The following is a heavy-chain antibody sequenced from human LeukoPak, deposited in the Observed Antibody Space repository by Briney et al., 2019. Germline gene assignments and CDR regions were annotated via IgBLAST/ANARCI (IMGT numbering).Heavy chain of an antibody. Sequence: LSLTCTVSGGSISTYYWSWIRQAPGKGLEWVSSISTSSSYIYYVDSVKGRFTISRDNARNSLYLQMNSLRAEDTAVYYCARAPLSGSYLINWFDPWAREPWSPSPQ. J-gene: IGHJ5*02. CDR1: GGSISTYY. CDR2: ISTSSSYI. V-gene: IGHV3-21*01. CDR3: ARAPLSGSYLINWFDP. D-gene: IGHD1-26*01.